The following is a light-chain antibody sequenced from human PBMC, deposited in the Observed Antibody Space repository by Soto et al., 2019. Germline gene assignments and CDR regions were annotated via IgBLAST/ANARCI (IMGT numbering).Light chain of an antibody. Sequence: DIVLTQSPVTLSLSPGYIATLSCRASETVSSYLLWYQQKPGQDPRLLIYDASERATGIPARFSGSGSETDFTLTISSLEPEDFGVYYCLHRMNWPLTFGQGTRLEIK. V-gene: IGKV3-11*01. J-gene: IGKJ5*01. CDR3: LHRMNWPLT. CDR2: DAS. CDR1: ETVSSY.